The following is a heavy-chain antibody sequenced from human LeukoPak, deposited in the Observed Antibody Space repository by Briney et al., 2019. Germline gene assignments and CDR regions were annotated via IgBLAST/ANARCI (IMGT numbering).Heavy chain of an antibody. CDR3: ARGSNSGSYRAAFDI. CDR2: INPTGGST. V-gene: IGHV1-46*01. Sequence: ASVTVSCTASGYTFTSYYMHWVRQAPGQGLEWMGIINPTGGSTNYPQNFQGRVTMTRDTSTSTVYMELSSLRSEDTAVYYCARGSNSGSYRAAFDIWGQGTMVTVSS. J-gene: IGHJ3*02. D-gene: IGHD1-26*01. CDR1: GYTFTSYY.